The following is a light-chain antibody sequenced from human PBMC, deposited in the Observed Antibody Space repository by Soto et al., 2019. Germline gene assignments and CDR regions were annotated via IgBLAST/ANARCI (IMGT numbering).Light chain of an antibody. Sequence: QYGLTQPRSVSGSPGQSVTISCTGASSDVGGYNYVSWYQQHPGKAPKHMVYDVSKRPSGVPDRFSGSKSGKPASLTISGVQTEDEADYYCCSYAGRYTYVFGTGTKLTVL. J-gene: IGLJ1*01. CDR1: SSDVGGYNY. CDR2: DVS. V-gene: IGLV2-11*01. CDR3: CSYAGRYTYV.